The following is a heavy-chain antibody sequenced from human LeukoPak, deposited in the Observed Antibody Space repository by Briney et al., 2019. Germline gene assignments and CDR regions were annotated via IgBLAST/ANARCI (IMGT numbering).Heavy chain of an antibody. J-gene: IGHJ4*02. D-gene: IGHD3-22*01. Sequence: GGSLRLSCAASGFTFSSYAMHWVRQAPGKGLEWVGVISYDGSNKYYADSVKGRFTISRDNSKNTPYLQMNSLRAEDTAVYYCARTLSGWPPVGYWGQGTLVTVSS. V-gene: IGHV3-30*04. CDR2: ISYDGSNK. CDR3: ARTLSGWPPVGY. CDR1: GFTFSSYA.